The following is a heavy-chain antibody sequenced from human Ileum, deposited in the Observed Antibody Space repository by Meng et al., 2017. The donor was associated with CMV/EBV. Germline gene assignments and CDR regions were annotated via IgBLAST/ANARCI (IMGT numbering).Heavy chain of an antibody. CDR3: VTNVYCSGGGCRNY. D-gene: IGHD2-15*01. CDR1: GFTFSGDW. Sequence: SGFTFSGDWMHWVRQAPGKGLMLVSRINGDGTSSGYADSVKGRFTISRDNANNMLYLQLDSLRAEDTAVYYCVTNVYCSGGGCRNYWGQGTLVTVSS. J-gene: IGHJ4*02. V-gene: IGHV3-74*01. CDR2: INGDGTSS.